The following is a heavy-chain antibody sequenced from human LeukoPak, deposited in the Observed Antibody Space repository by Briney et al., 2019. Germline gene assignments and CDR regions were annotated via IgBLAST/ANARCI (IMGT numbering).Heavy chain of an antibody. CDR2: IIPIFGTA. Sequence: SVKVSCKASGGTFSSYAISWVRQAPGQGLEWMGGIIPIFGTANYAQKFQGRVTITTDESTSTAYMELSSLRSEDTAVYYRAAAVRIAARGGRFDYWGQGTLVTVSS. V-gene: IGHV1-69*05. CDR1: GGTFSSYA. J-gene: IGHJ4*02. D-gene: IGHD6-13*01. CDR3: AAAVRIAARGGRFDY.